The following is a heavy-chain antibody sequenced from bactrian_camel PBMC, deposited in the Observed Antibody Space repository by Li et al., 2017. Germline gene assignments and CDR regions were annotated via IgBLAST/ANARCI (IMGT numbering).Heavy chain of an antibody. D-gene: IGHD6*01. Sequence: HVQLVESGGGLVQPGGSLRLSCAASTFTFSSYWMYWVRQAPGKGLEWVSYIEIDGRTTSYADSVWGRFTISRDNAQNTVYLQMNSLKPDDTAVYSCARVRGVVAVGFVDYWGQGTQVTVS. J-gene: IGHJ4*01. CDR1: TFTFSSYW. V-gene: IGHV3S1*01. CDR3: ARVRGVVAVGFVDY. CDR2: IEIDGRTT.